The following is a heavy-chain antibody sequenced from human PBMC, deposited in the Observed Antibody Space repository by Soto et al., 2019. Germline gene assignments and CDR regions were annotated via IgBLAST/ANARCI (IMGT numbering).Heavy chain of an antibody. J-gene: IGHJ4*02. D-gene: IGHD1-26*01. Sequence: QPRLVESGGGVVQPGESLRLSCAASGLTTNNYYMHWVRQAPGKGLQWVTIISADGSQKFYADSVKGRFTISRDNSKKTMYLQMNSLTIEDTAVYFCAKGGVDGSYYRPLDYWGQGTLVTVSS. CDR1: GLTTNNYY. V-gene: IGHV3-30*18. CDR3: AKGGVDGSYYRPLDY. CDR2: ISADGSQK.